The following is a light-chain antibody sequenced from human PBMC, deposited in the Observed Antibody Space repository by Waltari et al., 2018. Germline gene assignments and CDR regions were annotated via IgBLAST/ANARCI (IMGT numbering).Light chain of an antibody. CDR3: QQSFNTPFT. CDR1: QSISSF. J-gene: IGKJ3*01. CDR2: AAS. V-gene: IGKV1-39*01. Sequence: DIQMTQSPSSLSASVGDRVTITCRASQSISSFLNWYQQNPGKAPKLLIYAASSLQGGVPSRFSGSGSGTDFTLTISSLQPEDFATYYCQQSFNTPFTFGPGTKVDIK.